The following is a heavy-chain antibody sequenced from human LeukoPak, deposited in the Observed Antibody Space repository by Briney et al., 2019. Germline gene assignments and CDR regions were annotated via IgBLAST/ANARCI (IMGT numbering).Heavy chain of an antibody. V-gene: IGHV3-48*02. CDR3: ASSGSYRFDY. CDR1: GFTFSSYS. D-gene: IGHD1-26*01. J-gene: IGHJ4*02. Sequence: GGSLRLSCAASGFTFSSYSMNWVRQAPGKGLEWVSRITASGTAMFYADSAKGRFTISRDNAKNSLYLQMNSLRDEDTAVYYCASSGSYRFDYWGQGTLVTVSS. CDR2: ITASGTAM.